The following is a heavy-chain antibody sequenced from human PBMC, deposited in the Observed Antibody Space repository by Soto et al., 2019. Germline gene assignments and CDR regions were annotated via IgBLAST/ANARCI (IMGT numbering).Heavy chain of an antibody. CDR2: IYYSGST. D-gene: IGHD4-17*01. CDR1: GGSISSYY. CDR3: ARDGHYGDYFDY. Sequence: PSETLSLTCTVSGGSISSYYWSWIRQPPGKGLEWIGYIYYSGSTNYNPSLKSRVTISVDTSKNQFSLKLSSVTAADTAVYYCARDGHYGDYFDYWGQGTLVTLSS. V-gene: IGHV4-59*01. J-gene: IGHJ4*02.